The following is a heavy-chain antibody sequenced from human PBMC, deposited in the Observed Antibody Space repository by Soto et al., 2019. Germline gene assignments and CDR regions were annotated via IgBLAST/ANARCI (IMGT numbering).Heavy chain of an antibody. CDR1: GGSFSGYY. CDR2: INHSGST. D-gene: IGHD3-3*01. Sequence: SETLSLTCAVYGGSFSGYYWSWIRQPPGKGLEWIGEINHSGSTNYNPSLKSRVTISVDASKNQFSLKLSSVTAADTAVYYCARGRLRSDFWSGYSIYFDYWGQGTLVTVSS. V-gene: IGHV4-34*01. CDR3: ARGRLRSDFWSGYSIYFDY. J-gene: IGHJ4*02.